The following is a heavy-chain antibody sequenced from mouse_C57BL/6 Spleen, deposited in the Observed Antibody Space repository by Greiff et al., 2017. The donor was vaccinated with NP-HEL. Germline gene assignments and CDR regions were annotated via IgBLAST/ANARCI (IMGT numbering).Heavy chain of an antibody. V-gene: IGHV3-1*01. CDR1: GYSITSGYD. CDR3: ARGRGLNFDY. J-gene: IGHJ2*01. Sequence: EVKVVESGPGMVKPSQSLSLTCTVTGYSITSGYDWHWIRHFPGNKLEWMGYISYSGSTNYNPSLKSRISITHDTSKNHFFLKLNSVTTEDTATYYCARGRGLNFDYWGQGTTLTVSS. D-gene: IGHD1-3*01. CDR2: ISYSGST.